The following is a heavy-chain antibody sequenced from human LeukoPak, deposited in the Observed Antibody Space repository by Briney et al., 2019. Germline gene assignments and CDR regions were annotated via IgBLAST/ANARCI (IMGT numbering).Heavy chain of an antibody. J-gene: IGHJ4*02. D-gene: IGHD4-11*01. CDR3: AKDQGDYSPEY. Sequence: TGGSLRLSCAASGFTFSTYDMSWVRQAPGKGLEWVSAISGSGGTTYYADSVKGRFTISRDNSKNTLYLQMNSLRGEDTAVYYCAKDQGDYSPEYWGQGTPVTVSS. CDR2: ISGSGGTT. CDR1: GFTFSTYD. V-gene: IGHV3-23*01.